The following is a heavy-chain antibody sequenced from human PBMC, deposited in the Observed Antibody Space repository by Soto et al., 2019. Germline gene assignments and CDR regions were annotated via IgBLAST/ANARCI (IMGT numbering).Heavy chain of an antibody. CDR3: ATRSSGYLGF. CDR1: GFTFNTYW. V-gene: IGHV3-74*01. CDR2: IDGDGTTT. Sequence: GGSLRLSCAASGFTFNTYWMHWVRQAPGKGLVWVSRIDGDGTTTNYADSVKGRFTISRDNAKNTLYLQMNSLRAEDTAVYYCATRSSGYLGFWGQGTLVTVSS. D-gene: IGHD3-22*01. J-gene: IGHJ4*02.